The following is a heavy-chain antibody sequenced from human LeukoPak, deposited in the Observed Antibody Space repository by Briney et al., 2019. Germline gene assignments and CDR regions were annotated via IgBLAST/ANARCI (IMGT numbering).Heavy chain of an antibody. D-gene: IGHD1-20*01. CDR1: GFPFTNAW. J-gene: IGHJ4*02. CDR3: STLTSRGLSDS. Sequence: GSLRLSCAASGFPFTNAWMNWVRQAPGKGLEWVGRIKSKADGETIDYAAPVKGRLTFSRDDSKNMLYLQMNSLKSEDTAVYYCSTLTSRGLSDSWGQGTLVTVSS. V-gene: IGHV3-15*07. CDR2: IKSKADGETI.